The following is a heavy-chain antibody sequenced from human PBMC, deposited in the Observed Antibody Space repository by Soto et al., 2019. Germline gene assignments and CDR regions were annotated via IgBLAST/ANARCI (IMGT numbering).Heavy chain of an antibody. CDR3: ARQYYYGSGIKSAFYYYYYGMDV. V-gene: IGHV4-39*01. J-gene: IGHJ6*02. CDR2: IYYSGST. Sequence: SETLSLTCTVSGGSISSSSYYWGWIRQPPGKGLEWIGSIYYSGSTYYNPSLKSRVTISVDTSKNQFSLKLSSVTAADTAVHYCARQYYYGSGIKSAFYYYYYGMDVWGQGTTVTVSS. D-gene: IGHD3-10*01. CDR1: GGSISSSSYY.